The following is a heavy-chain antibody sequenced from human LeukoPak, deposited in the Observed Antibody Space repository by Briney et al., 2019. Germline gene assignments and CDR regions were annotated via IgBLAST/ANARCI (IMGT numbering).Heavy chain of an antibody. Sequence: AGGSLRLSCAASGFTFSDHYMDWVRQAPGKGLEWVGRTKNKANSYTTEYAASVKGRFTISRDDSKNSLYLQMNSLTTEDTAVYYCVSWISGHGYWGQGTLVTVSS. CDR3: VSWISGHGY. D-gene: IGHD1-26*01. J-gene: IGHJ4*02. CDR1: GFTFSDHY. V-gene: IGHV3-72*01. CDR2: TKNKANSYTT.